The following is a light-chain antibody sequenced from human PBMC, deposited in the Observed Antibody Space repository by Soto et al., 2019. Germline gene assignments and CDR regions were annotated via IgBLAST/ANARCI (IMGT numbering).Light chain of an antibody. J-gene: IGLJ1*01. CDR1: SSNIGAGYD. CDR2: GNS. V-gene: IGLV1-40*01. CDR3: QSYDSSLSGSYV. Sequence: QSVLTQPPSVSGAPGQRVTISCTGSSSNIGAGYDVHWYQQLPGTAPKLLIYGNSNRPSGVPDRFSGSKSGTSASLAITGLQAEDDADYDCQSYDSSLSGSYVFGPGTKLTVL.